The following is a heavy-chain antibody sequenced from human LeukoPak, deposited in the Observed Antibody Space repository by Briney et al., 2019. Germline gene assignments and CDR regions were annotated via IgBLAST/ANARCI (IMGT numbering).Heavy chain of an antibody. CDR3: ARDVPRGTGYMDV. Sequence: SETLSLTCTVSGGSIKNYYWTWIRQPPGKGLERIGYIYYSGSTSSNPSLKRRVTTSVDTSKKQFSLRLKYVTAADAAVYYCARDVPRGTGYMDVWGKGTTVTVSS. CDR2: IYYSGST. V-gene: IGHV4-59*01. D-gene: IGHD3-10*01. J-gene: IGHJ6*03. CDR1: GGSIKNYY.